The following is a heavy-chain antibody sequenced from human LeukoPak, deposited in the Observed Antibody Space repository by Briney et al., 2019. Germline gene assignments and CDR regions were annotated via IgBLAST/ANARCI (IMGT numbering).Heavy chain of an antibody. J-gene: IGHJ3*02. Sequence: SDTLSLLCTVSRHPHSTSNYYCRWVRKPPAKALVRYVNLFYSGSTYYSPSLKRRVTISLDKSKNQFSLKLNSVTAADTAVYYCAKSSGYCLRDIWGQGTMVTVSS. V-gene: IGHV4-39*07. CDR1: RHPHSTSNYY. CDR3: AKSSGYCLRDI. D-gene: IGHD3-22*01. CDR2: LFYSGST.